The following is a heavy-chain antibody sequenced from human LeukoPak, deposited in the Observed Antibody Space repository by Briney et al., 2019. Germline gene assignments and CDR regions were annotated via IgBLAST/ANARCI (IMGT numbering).Heavy chain of an antibody. Sequence: GGSLRLSCAASGFTFSSYAMSWVRQAPGKGLEWVSGISGSGGSTYYADSVKGRFTISRDNSKNTLYLQMNSLRIEDTALYYCAKTSLSDPSGHYYYMDVWGKGTTVTVSS. J-gene: IGHJ6*03. V-gene: IGHV3-23*01. CDR1: GFTFSSYA. CDR3: AKTSLSDPSGHYYYMDV. D-gene: IGHD3-3*01. CDR2: ISGSGGST.